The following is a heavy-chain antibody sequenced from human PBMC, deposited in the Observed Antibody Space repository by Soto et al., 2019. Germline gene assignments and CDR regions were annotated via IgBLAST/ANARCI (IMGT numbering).Heavy chain of an antibody. Sequence: SETLSLTCTVSGGSISSSRDYWGWIRQPPGKGLEWIGSIFYSGSTYYNPSLRSRVTISVDSSKNQFSLRLSSVTAADTAVYYCARIQNFYYYYMDVWGKGTTVTVSS. V-gene: IGHV4-39*01. CDR2: IFYSGST. CDR3: ARIQNFYYYYMDV. J-gene: IGHJ6*03. CDR1: GGSISSSRDY.